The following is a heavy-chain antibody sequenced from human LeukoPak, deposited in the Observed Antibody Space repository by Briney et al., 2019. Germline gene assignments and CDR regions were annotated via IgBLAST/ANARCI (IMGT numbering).Heavy chain of an antibody. V-gene: IGHV1-18*04. J-gene: IGHJ4*02. CDR3: ARSRITMVRGLDY. CDR2: ISAYNGNT. CDR1: GYTFSGYY. D-gene: IGHD3-10*01. Sequence: ASVKVSCKASGYTFSGYYMHWVRQAPGQGLEWIGWISAYNGNTNYAQKLQGRVTMTTDTSTSTAYMELRSLRSDDTAVYYCARSRITMVRGLDYWGQGTLVTVSS.